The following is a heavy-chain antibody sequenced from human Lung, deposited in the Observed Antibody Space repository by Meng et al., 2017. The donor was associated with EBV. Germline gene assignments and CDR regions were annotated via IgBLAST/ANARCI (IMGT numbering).Heavy chain of an antibody. V-gene: IGHV6-1*01. D-gene: IGHD2-2*01. Sequence: LQLEQSGPGLVKPSQPLSLTCDISGDSISSNSAAWNWIRQSPLRGVEWLGRTYYMSKWYNGYAVSVKSRISINPDTSKNQFSLQLNSVTPEDTAVYYCARATSGFDSWGQGTLVTVSS. J-gene: IGHJ4*02. CDR3: ARATSGFDS. CDR2: TYYMSKWYN. CDR1: GDSISSNSAA.